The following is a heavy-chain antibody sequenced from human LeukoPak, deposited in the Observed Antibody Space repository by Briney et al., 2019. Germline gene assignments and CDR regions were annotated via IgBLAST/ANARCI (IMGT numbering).Heavy chain of an antibody. CDR3: ARDRLGIQLSGWFDP. CDR1: GGSISSYY. V-gene: IGHV4-59*01. Sequence: SETLSLTCTVSGGSISSYYWSWIRQPPGKGLEWIGYIYYRGSTNYNPSLKSRVTISVDTSKNQFSLKLSSVTAADTAVYYCARDRLGIQLSGWFDPWGQGTLVTVSS. D-gene: IGHD5-18*01. CDR2: IYYRGST. J-gene: IGHJ5*02.